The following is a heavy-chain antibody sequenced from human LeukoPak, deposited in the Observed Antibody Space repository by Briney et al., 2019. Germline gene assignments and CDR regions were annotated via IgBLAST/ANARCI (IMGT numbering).Heavy chain of an antibody. CDR1: GFTFSSYA. CDR3: AATPIPYNIVVVIAYFDY. D-gene: IGHD2-21*01. J-gene: IGHJ4*02. Sequence: PGGSLRLSCAASGFTFSSYAMNWVRQAPGKGLEWVSTISPSAASTYYADSVKGRFTISRDNSKNTLYLQMNSLRAEDTAVYYCAATPIPYNIVVVIAYFDYWGQGTLVTVSS. CDR2: ISPSAAST. V-gene: IGHV3-23*01.